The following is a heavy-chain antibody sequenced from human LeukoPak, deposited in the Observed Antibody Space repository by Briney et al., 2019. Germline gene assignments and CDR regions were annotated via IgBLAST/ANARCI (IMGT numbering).Heavy chain of an antibody. CDR2: IGTTGDT. CDR3: ARGRGRIANGMDV. Sequence: AGGSLRLSCEASGFTFGDFYMHWVRQPAGKGLEWVSTIGTTGDTYYPASVKGRCTVSRANAKNSFYLQMSSLTGGDTAVYHCARGRGRIANGMDVWGQGTTVTVSS. D-gene: IGHD2/OR15-2a*01. V-gene: IGHV3-13*04. CDR1: GFTFGDFY. J-gene: IGHJ6*02.